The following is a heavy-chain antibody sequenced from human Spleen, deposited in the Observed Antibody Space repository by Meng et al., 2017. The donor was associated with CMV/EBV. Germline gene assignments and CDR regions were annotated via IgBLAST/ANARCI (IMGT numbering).Heavy chain of an antibody. J-gene: IGHJ4*02. Sequence: GESLKISCAASGFTFSSYRMNWVRQAPGKGLEWVSGISWNSGSIGYADSVRGRFTISRDNTKNTLYLQMNTLTPEDTALYCCAKDLQYFYDAGDYAGAGFDSWGQGTLVTVSS. CDR3: AKDLQYFYDAGDYAGAGFDS. V-gene: IGHV3-48*01. CDR2: ISWNSGSI. D-gene: IGHD3-16*01. CDR1: GFTFSSYR.